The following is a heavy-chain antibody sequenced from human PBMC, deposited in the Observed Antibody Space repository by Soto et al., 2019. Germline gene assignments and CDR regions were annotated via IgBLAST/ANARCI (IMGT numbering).Heavy chain of an antibody. D-gene: IGHD3-3*01. CDR1: GFTFSSYG. J-gene: IGHJ6*02. CDR3: ARDVVFAVAVAREFYSIDV. Sequence: PGGSLRLSCAASGFTFSSYGMHWVRQAPGKGLEWVAVISYDGSDKYYADSVKGRFTISRDDSKNTLYLQMNSLRGEDTATYYCARDVVFAVAVAREFYSIDVWGQGTTVTVSS. V-gene: IGHV3-30*03. CDR2: ISYDGSDK.